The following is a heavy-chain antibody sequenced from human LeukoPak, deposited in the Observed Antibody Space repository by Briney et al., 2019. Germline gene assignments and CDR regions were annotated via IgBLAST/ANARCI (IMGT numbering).Heavy chain of an antibody. CDR3: ARGTGYSSSWLDY. CDR1: GGSFSGYY. Sequence: PSETPPLTCAVYGGSFSGYYWSWIRQPPGKGLEWIGEINHSGSTNYNPSLKSRVTISVDTSKNQFSLKLSSVTAADTAVYYCARGTGYSSSWLDYWGQGTLVTVSS. CDR2: INHSGST. J-gene: IGHJ4*02. D-gene: IGHD6-13*01. V-gene: IGHV4-34*01.